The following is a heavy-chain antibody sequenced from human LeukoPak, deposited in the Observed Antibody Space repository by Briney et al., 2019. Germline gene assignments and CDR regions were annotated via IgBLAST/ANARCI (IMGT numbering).Heavy chain of an antibody. CDR3: ARLYGSGT. CDR2: IYYSGST. Sequence: SETLSLTCTVSGGSISSYYWSWIRQPPGKGLEWIGYIYYSGSTNYNPSLKSRVTISVDTSKNQFSLKLSPVTAADTAVYYCARLYGSGTWGQGTLVTVSS. D-gene: IGHD3-10*01. CDR1: GGSISSYY. V-gene: IGHV4-59*08. J-gene: IGHJ5*02.